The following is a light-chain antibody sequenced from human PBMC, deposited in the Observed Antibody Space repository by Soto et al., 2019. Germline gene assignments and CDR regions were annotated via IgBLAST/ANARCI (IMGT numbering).Light chain of an antibody. J-gene: IGLJ2*01. CDR3: GTWDSSLSAVV. Sequence: QSVLTQPPSVSAAPGHKVTISCSGSSSNIGNNYVSWYQQLPGTAPKLLIYDNNKRPSGIPDRFSGSKSGTSATLVITGLQTGDEADYYCGTWDSSLSAVVFGGGTKLTVL. CDR1: SSNIGNNY. CDR2: DNN. V-gene: IGLV1-51*01.